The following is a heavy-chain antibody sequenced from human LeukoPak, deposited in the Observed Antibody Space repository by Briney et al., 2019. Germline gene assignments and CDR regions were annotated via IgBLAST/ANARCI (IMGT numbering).Heavy chain of an antibody. CDR2: IRSKAYGGTT. V-gene: IGHV3-49*03. D-gene: IGHD5-18*01. J-gene: IGHJ6*02. Sequence: PGGSLRLSCTASGFTFGDYAMSWFRQAPGKGLEWVGFIRSKAYGGTTEYAASVKGRFTISRDDSKSIAYLQMNSLKTEDTAVYYCTRHDPGGYSYGYYYYGMDVWGQGTTVTVSS. CDR3: TRHDPGGYSYGYYYYGMDV. CDR1: GFTFGDYA.